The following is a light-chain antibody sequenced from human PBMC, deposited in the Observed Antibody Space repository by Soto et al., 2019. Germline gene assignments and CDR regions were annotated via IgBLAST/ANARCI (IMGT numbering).Light chain of an antibody. CDR2: EVN. CDR1: SSDVGGYNY. Sequence: QSALTQPASVSVSPGQSVTISCTGASSDVGGYNYVSWYQHHPGRAPKLMIYEVNNRPSGVSNRFSGSKSGNTASLTISGLQAEDEADYYCSSYTSSTTRGIFGPGTKVTVL. V-gene: IGLV2-14*01. CDR3: SSYTSSTTRGI. J-gene: IGLJ1*01.